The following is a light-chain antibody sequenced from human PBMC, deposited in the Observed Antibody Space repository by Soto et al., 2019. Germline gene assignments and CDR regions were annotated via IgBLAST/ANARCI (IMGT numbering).Light chain of an antibody. CDR1: QGIGDT. Sequence: VMRQFSATVSFSPWEGATLSCRASQGIGDTLAWYQHKPGQTPRLLIYDTSTRATGVPTRFSGSRSGAEFTLTINSLQSEDFAVYYCQPYNNWPLTFGGGTIVDIK. CDR2: DTS. CDR3: QPYNNWPLT. J-gene: IGKJ4*01. V-gene: IGKV3-15*01.